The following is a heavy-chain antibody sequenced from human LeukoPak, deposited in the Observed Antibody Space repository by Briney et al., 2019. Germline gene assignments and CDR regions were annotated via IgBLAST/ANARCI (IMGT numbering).Heavy chain of an antibody. CDR2: ISSSSSYI. CDR1: GFTFSSYS. D-gene: IGHD3-22*01. Sequence: GGSLRLSCAASGFTFSSYSMNWVRQAPGKGLEWVSSISSSSSYIYYADSVKGRFTISRDNAKNSLYLQMNSLRAEDTAVYYCARVLKEAYDSSGYLDYWGQGTLVTVSS. CDR3: ARVLKEAYDSSGYLDY. J-gene: IGHJ4*02. V-gene: IGHV3-21*01.